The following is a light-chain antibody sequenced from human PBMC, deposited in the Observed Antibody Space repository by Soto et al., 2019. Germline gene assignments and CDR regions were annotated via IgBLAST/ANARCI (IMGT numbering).Light chain of an antibody. CDR2: RNN. CDR3: AAWDDSLSGRGV. Sequence: QSVLTQPPSASGTPGQRVTISCSGSRSNIGRNYVYWYQQLPGTAPKLLIYRNNQRPSGVPDRFSGSKSGTSASLAISGLRSEDEADYYCAAWDDSLSGRGVFGGGTKLTVL. V-gene: IGLV1-47*01. J-gene: IGLJ2*01. CDR1: RSNIGRNY.